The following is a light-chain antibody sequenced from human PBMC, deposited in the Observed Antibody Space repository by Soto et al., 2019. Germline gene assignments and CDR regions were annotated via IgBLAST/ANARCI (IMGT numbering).Light chain of an antibody. CDR3: QQYQTYAT. CDR1: QSISTW. Sequence: DIQMTQSPSTLSASVGDRFTMTCRASQSISTWLAWYQQKPGKAPKLLIYKASSLESGVPSRFSGSGSGTEFTLAISSLQPDDFATYYCQQYQTYATFGQETRLEI. CDR2: KAS. J-gene: IGKJ5*01. V-gene: IGKV1-5*03.